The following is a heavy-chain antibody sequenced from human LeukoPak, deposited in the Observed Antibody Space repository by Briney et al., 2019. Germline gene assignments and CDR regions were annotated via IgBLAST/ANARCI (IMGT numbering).Heavy chain of an antibody. V-gene: IGHV4-59*01. CDR2: IYYSGST. CDR3: ARDQYGMDV. J-gene: IGHJ6*02. CDR1: GGSISSYY. Sequence: PSETLSLTCTVYGGSISSYYWSWIRQPPGKGLEWIGYIYYSGSTNYNPSLKSRVTISVDTSKNQFSLKLSSVTAADTAVYYCARDQYGMDVWGQGTTVTVSS.